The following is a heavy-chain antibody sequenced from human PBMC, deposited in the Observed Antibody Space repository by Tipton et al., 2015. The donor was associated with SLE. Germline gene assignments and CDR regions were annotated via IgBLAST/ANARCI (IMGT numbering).Heavy chain of an antibody. V-gene: IGHV3-48*03. Sequence: SVRGRFTISRDNARNSVFLQMSSLRGEDTALYYCARARPLFNWFDPWGQGTLVIVSS. J-gene: IGHJ5*02. D-gene: IGHD3-3*01. CDR3: ARARPLFNWFDP.